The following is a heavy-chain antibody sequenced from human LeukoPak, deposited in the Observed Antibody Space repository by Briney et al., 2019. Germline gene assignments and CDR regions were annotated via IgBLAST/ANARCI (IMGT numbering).Heavy chain of an antibody. CDR3: ARVPGAPYGYMDV. D-gene: IGHD4-17*01. Sequence: SVKVSCKASGGNFISYAVSWVRQAPGQGLEWMGGIIPMFGTANYAQKFQGRVTITTDESTSTAYMELSSLRSEDTAVYYCARVPGAPYGYMDVWGKGTTVTVSS. J-gene: IGHJ6*03. CDR2: IIPMFGTA. V-gene: IGHV1-69*05. CDR1: GGNFISYA.